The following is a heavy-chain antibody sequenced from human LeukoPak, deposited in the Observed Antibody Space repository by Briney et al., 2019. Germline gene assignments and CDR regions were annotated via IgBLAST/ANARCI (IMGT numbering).Heavy chain of an antibody. CDR3: ASRLTGPYYFDY. V-gene: IGHV4-59*11. CDR2: IYYSGST. J-gene: IGHJ4*02. Sequence: SETLSLTCTVSGGSISSHYWSWLRQPPGKGLEWIGYIYYSGSTNYNPSLKSRVTISVDTSKNQFSLKLSSLTAADTAVYYCASRLTGPYYFDYWGQGTLVTVSS. D-gene: IGHD7-27*01. CDR1: GGSISSHY.